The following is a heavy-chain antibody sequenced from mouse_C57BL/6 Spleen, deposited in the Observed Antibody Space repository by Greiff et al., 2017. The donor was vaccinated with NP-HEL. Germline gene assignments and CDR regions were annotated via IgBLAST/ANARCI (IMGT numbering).Heavy chain of an antibody. V-gene: IGHV1-18*01. Sequence: EVQLQQSGPELVKPGASVKIPCKASGYTFTDYNMDWVKQSHGKSLEWIGDINPNNGGTIYNQKFKGKATLTVDKSSSTAYMELRILTSEDTAVYYCARYDWSWFAYWGQGTLVTVSA. CDR3: ARYDWSWFAY. CDR2: INPNNGGT. J-gene: IGHJ3*01. D-gene: IGHD2-13*01. CDR1: GYTFTDYN.